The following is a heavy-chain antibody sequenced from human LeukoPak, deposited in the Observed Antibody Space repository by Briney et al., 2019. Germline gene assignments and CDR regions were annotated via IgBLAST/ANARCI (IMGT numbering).Heavy chain of an antibody. D-gene: IGHD6-19*01. CDR1: GGSVSSGSYY. CDR3: AREKGGFSSGSYGMDV. CDR2: IYYSGST. Sequence: PSETLSLTCTVSGGSVSSGSYYWRWIRQPPGKGLEWIGYIYYSGSTNYDPSLKSRVTISVDTSKNQFSLKLSSVTAADTAVYYCAREKGGFSSGSYGMDVWGQGTTVTVSS. J-gene: IGHJ6*02. V-gene: IGHV4-61*01.